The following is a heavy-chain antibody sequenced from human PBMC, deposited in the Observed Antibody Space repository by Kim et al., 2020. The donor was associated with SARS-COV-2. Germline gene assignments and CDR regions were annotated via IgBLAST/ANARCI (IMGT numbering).Heavy chain of an antibody. J-gene: IGHJ5*02. D-gene: IGHD6-13*01. Sequence: GGSLRLSCAASGFFFDEYGIHWVRQVPGKGLEWVSGIIWNSGRIAYADSVKGRFTISRDNAKKAMYLQMTSLRAEDTALYVCVRSLHGGFLAAADPWGQG. CDR2: IIWNSGRI. CDR1: GFFFDEYG. V-gene: IGHV3-9*01. CDR3: VRSLHGGFLAAADP.